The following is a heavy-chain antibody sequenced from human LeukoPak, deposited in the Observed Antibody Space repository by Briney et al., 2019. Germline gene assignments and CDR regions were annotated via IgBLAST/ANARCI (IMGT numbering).Heavy chain of an antibody. CDR1: GFTFDDYA. V-gene: IGHV3-9*01. CDR2: ISWNSGSI. D-gene: IGHD3-10*01. CDR3: AKDSDGSGSYPLDY. Sequence: GRSLRLSCAASGFTFDDYAMHWVRQAPGKGLEWVSGISWNSGSIGYADSVKGRFTISRDNAKNSLYLQMNSLRAEDTALYYCAKDSDGSGSYPLDYWGQGTLVTVSS. J-gene: IGHJ4*02.